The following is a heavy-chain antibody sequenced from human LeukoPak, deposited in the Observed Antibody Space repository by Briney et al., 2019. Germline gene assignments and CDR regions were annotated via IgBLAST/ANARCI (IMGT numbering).Heavy chain of an antibody. CDR2: ISGSGGSA. Sequence: GGSLRPSCAASGFTFSSYAMSWVRQAPGKGLEWVSAISGSGGSAYYADSVKGRFTISRDNSKNTLYLQMNSLRAEDTAVYYCAKGGTMIVVALGYFDYWGQGTLVTVSS. D-gene: IGHD3-22*01. CDR3: AKGGTMIVVALGYFDY. CDR1: GFTFSSYA. V-gene: IGHV3-23*01. J-gene: IGHJ4*02.